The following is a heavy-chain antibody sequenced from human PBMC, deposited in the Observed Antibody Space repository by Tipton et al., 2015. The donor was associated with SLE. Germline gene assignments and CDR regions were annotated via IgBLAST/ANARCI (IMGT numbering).Heavy chain of an antibody. V-gene: IGHV4-31*03. CDR3: ARRHYSGPFDS. Sequence: TLSLTCTVSPGSISSGGYYWSWIRQHPGKGPEWIGYIHYSGSTYYNPSLKSRVTISIDTPKNQFSLRLSSVTAADTAVYYCARRHYSGPFDSWGQGTLVTVSS. CDR2: IHYSGST. CDR1: PGSISSGGYY. D-gene: IGHD5-12*01. J-gene: IGHJ4*02.